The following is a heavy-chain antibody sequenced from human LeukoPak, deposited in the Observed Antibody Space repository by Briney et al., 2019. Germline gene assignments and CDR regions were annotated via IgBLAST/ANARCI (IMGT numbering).Heavy chain of an antibody. V-gene: IGHV4-38-2*02. CDR1: GYSVSSGYY. D-gene: IGHD5-12*01. Sequence: SETLSLTCSVSGYSVSSGYYWGWIRQPPGKGLEWIGSTYYSGSTYYNPSLKSRVTISVDTSKNQFSLKLSSVTAADTAVYYCARHSGYRSYYFDYWGQGTLVTVSS. CDR2: TYYSGST. CDR3: ARHSGYRSYYFDY. J-gene: IGHJ4*02.